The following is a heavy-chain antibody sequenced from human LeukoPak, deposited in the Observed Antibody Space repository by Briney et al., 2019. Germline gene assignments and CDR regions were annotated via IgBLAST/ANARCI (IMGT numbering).Heavy chain of an antibody. Sequence: PGGSLRLSCAASGFTFSSYWMTWVRQAPGKGLEWVANINEDGGDKYYVDSVKGRFTVSRDNAKNSLYLQMKSLRVEDTAIYYCARDTYRFFDIWGQGTLVTVSS. CDR2: INEDGGDK. CDR3: ARDTYRFFDI. D-gene: IGHD1-1*01. J-gene: IGHJ4*02. CDR1: GFTFSSYW. V-gene: IGHV3-7*01.